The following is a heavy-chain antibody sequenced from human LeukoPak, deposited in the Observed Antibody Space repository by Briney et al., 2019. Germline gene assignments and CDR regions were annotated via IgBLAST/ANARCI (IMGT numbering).Heavy chain of an antibody. CDR2: MNPNSGNT. Sequence: ASVKVSCKASGYTFTSYDINWVRQATGQGLEWMGWMNPNSGNTGYAQKFQGRVTMTRNTSISTAYMELSSLRSEDTAVYYCARSKAMVRGVNRGNWFDPWGQGTLVTVSS. J-gene: IGHJ5*02. CDR3: ARSKAMVRGVNRGNWFDP. D-gene: IGHD3-10*01. CDR1: GYTFTSYD. V-gene: IGHV1-8*01.